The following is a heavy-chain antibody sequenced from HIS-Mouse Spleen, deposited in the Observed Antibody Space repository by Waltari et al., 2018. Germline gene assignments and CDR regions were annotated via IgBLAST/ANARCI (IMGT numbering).Heavy chain of an antibody. Sequence: QVQLVQSGAEVKKPGASVKVSCKASGYTFTGYYMHWVRQAPGQGLEWMGWINPNSGGTNYAQKFQGRVTMTRDTSISTAYMELSRLRSDDTAVYYCARDYYGSGSYYDYYGMDVWGQGTTVTVSS. J-gene: IGHJ6*02. D-gene: IGHD3-10*01. CDR3: ARDYYGSGSYYDYYGMDV. CDR1: GYTFTGYY. CDR2: INPNSGGT. V-gene: IGHV1-2*02.